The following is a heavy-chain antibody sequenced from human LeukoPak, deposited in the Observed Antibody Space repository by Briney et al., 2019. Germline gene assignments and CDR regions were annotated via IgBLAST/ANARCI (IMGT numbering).Heavy chain of an antibody. CDR1: GFTFSSYS. V-gene: IGHV3-21*01. CDR3: AKGQTGLAYFDY. D-gene: IGHD3-16*01. J-gene: IGHJ4*02. Sequence: GGSLRLSCAASGFTFSSYSMNWVRQAPGKGLEWVSSISSSSSYIYYADSVKGRFTISRDISKNTLYLQMNSLRGDDTGVYYCAKGQTGLAYFDYWGLGTLVTVSS. CDR2: ISSSSSYI.